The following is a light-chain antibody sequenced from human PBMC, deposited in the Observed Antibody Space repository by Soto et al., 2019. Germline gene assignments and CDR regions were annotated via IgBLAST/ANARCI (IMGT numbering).Light chain of an antibody. J-gene: IGLJ2*01. CDR1: SSNIGAGYD. CDR2: VNT. Sequence: QSVLTQPPSVSGAPGQRVTISCTGSSSNIGAGYDVHWYQQLPGTAPKLLIYVNTNRPSGVPDRFSGSKSGTSASLAITGLQAEDEGDYYCQSYDSSLNVVFGGGTKLTVL. V-gene: IGLV1-40*01. CDR3: QSYDSSLNVV.